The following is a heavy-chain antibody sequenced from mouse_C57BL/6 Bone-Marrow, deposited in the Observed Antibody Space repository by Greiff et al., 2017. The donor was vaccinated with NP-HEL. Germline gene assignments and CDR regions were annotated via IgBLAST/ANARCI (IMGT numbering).Heavy chain of an antibody. V-gene: IGHV1-66*01. CDR1: GYSFTSYY. J-gene: IGHJ2*01. CDR2: IYPGSGNT. Sequence: QVQLQQSGPELVKPGASVKISCKASGYSFTSYYIHWVKQRPGQGLEWIGWIYPGSGNTKYNEKFKGKATLTADTSSSTAYMQLSSLTSEDSAVYYCASGGTYGNSRYYFDYWGQGTTLTVSS. CDR3: ASGGTYGNSRYYFDY. D-gene: IGHD2-1*01.